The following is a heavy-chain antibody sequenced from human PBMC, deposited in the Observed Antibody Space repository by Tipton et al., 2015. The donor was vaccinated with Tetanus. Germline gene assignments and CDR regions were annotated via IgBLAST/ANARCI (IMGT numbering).Heavy chain of an antibody. D-gene: IGHD2-15*01. Sequence: SLRLSCAASGFIFSSYGIHWVRQAPGKGLEWVAVSWYDGTDTYYADSVKGRFTLSRDNSKNTLYLQMNSLRVEDTAVYYCAREAVCRGGSCFSGDFDNWGQGTQVSVSS. CDR1: GFIFSSYG. J-gene: IGHJ4*02. V-gene: IGHV3-33*01. CDR2: SWYDGTDT. CDR3: AREAVCRGGSCFSGDFDN.